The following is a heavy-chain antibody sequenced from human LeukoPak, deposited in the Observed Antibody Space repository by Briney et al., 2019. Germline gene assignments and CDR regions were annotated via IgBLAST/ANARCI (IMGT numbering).Heavy chain of an antibody. D-gene: IGHD6-13*01. Sequence: GGSLRLSCAASGFTFNDYAMYWVRQTPGKGPEWVTLISYDGYDKSYADSVRGRFTISRDNSKNTLYLQMDSLRSEDTAVYYCARDFFPIVDSSWYEIGYWGQGTLVTVSS. J-gene: IGHJ4*02. CDR2: ISYDGYDK. V-gene: IGHV3-30-3*01. CDR1: GFTFNDYA. CDR3: ARDFFPIVDSSWYEIGY.